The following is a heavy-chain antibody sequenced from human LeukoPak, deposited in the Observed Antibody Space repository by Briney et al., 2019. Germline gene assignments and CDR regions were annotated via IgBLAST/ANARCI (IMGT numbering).Heavy chain of an antibody. CDR1: GFTFDDYA. CDR3: ARDMGVAGTAFDY. Sequence: GGSLRLSCAASGFTFDDYAMYWVRQAPGKGLEWVSGISWNSGSIGYADSVKGRFTISRDNAKNSLYLQMNSLRAEDTAVYYCARDMGVAGTAFDYWGQGTLVTVSS. CDR2: ISWNSGSI. J-gene: IGHJ4*02. D-gene: IGHD3-16*01. V-gene: IGHV3-9*01.